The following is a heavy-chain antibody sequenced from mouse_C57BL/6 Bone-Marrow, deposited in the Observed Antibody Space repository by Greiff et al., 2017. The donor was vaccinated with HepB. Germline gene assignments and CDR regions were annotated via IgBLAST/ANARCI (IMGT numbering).Heavy chain of an antibody. Sequence: QVQLQQSGAELARPGASVKMSCKASGYTFTSYTMHWVKQRPGQGLEWIGYINPSSGYTKYNQKFKDKATLTADKSSSTAYMQMSSLTSEDSAVYYCARDDYWYFDVWGTGTTVTVSS. CDR1: GYTFTSYT. CDR2: INPSSGYT. CDR3: ARDDYWYFDV. V-gene: IGHV1-4*01. J-gene: IGHJ1*03.